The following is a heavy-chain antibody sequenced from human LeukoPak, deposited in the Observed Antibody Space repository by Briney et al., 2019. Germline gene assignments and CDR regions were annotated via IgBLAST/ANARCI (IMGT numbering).Heavy chain of an antibody. CDR1: GGSISSGGYY. J-gene: IGHJ4*02. D-gene: IGHD2-15*01. V-gene: IGHV4-30-2*01. CDR3: ARGNELQGLVVVAATRSFDY. Sequence: SQTLSLTCTVSGGSISSGGYYWSWIRQPPGKGLEWIGEINHSGSTNYNPSLKSRVTISVDTSKNQFSLKLSSVTAADTAVYYCARGNELQGLVVVAATRSFDYWGQGTLVTVSS. CDR2: INHSGST.